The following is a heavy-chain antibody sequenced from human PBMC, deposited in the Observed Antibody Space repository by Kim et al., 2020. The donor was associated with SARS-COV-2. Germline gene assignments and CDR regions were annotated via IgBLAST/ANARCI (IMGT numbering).Heavy chain of an antibody. CDR3: ARDIRGTWFDP. CDR1: GFTFSSYA. J-gene: IGHJ5*02. D-gene: IGHD3-16*01. V-gene: IGHV3-7*01. CDR2: IKQDGSEK. Sequence: GGSLRLSCVASGFTFSSYAMSWVRQAPGKGLEWVANIKQDGSEKYYIDSVKGRITISRDNAKNLMYLQMSGLRAEDTAVYYCARDIRGTWFDPWGQGT.